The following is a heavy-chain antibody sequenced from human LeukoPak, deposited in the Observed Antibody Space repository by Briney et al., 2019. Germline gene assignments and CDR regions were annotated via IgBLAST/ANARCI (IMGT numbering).Heavy chain of an antibody. Sequence: PSETLSLTCAVSGYSISSGYYWSWIRQPPGKGLEWIGEINHSGSTNYNPSLKSRVTISVDTSKNQFSLKLSSVTAADTAVYYCARNGVLPHEVDYWGQGTLVTVSS. J-gene: IGHJ4*02. V-gene: IGHV4-34*01. D-gene: IGHD2-8*01. CDR2: INHSGST. CDR1: GYSISSGYY. CDR3: ARNGVLPHEVDY.